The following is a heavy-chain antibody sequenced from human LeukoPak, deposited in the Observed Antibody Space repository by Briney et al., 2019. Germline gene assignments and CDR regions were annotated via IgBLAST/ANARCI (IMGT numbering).Heavy chain of an antibody. CDR2: IRSSGVST. CDR1: GFTFNTYA. CDR3: AKEVRESAWYYFDY. V-gene: IGHV3-23*01. D-gene: IGHD3-10*01. Sequence: GGSLRLSCAASGFTFNTYAMSWVRQAPGKGLEWASGIRSSGVSTYYADSVKGRFTISRDNSKNTLYLQMNSLRAEDTAVYYCAKEVRESAWYYFDYWGQGTLVTVSS. J-gene: IGHJ4*02.